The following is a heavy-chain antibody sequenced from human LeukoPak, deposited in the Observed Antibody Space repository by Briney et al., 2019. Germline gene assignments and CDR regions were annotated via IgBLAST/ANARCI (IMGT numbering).Heavy chain of an antibody. CDR1: GGSFSGYY. D-gene: IGHD1-1*01. CDR2: IYYSGTT. CDR3: ARDNDQMGLDPFDY. V-gene: IGHV4-34*01. Sequence: SETLSLTCAVYGGSFSGYYWSWIRQPPGKGFEWIGSIYYSGTTYYNPSLESRVTISIDTSKNQFSLRLSSVTAADTAVYYCARDNDQMGLDPFDYWGQGTLVTVSS. J-gene: IGHJ4*02.